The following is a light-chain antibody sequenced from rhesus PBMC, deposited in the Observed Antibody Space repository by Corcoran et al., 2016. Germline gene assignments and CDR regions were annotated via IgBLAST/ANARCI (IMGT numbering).Light chain of an antibody. CDR1: QGISNN. Sequence: DIQITQSPSSLSASVGDRVTITCQARQGISNNLAWYQQKPGKVSKLLIYAASTLQSGVPSRFSGSGSGTECTLTSSSLQPEDFATYYCQHGYGIPYSFGQGTKVEIK. CDR3: QHGYGIPYS. CDR2: AAS. J-gene: IGKJ2*01. V-gene: IGKV1S17*01.